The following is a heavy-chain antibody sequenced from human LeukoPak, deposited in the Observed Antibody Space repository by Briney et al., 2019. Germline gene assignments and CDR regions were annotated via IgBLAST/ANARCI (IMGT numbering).Heavy chain of an antibody. Sequence: PGRSLRLSCAASGFTFSSYGMHWVRQAPGKGLEWVAVISYDGSNKYYADSVKGRFTISRDNSKNTPYLQMNSLRAEDTAVYYCATEVGYCSGGSCYRGLDYWGQGTLVTVSS. CDR1: GFTFSSYG. D-gene: IGHD2-15*01. CDR3: ATEVGYCSGGSCYRGLDY. J-gene: IGHJ4*02. CDR2: ISYDGSNK. V-gene: IGHV3-30*03.